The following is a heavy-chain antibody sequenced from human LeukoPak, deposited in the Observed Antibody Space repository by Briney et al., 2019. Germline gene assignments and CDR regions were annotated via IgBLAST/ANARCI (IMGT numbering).Heavy chain of an antibody. CDR1: GDSISSYY. CDR3: AKHFFARPFDY. D-gene: IGHD6-6*01. V-gene: IGHV4-59*08. Sequence: SETLSFTCTVSGDSISSYYWSWIRQPPGKGLEWIGYIYHTGDTNSNPSLKSRVTISIDTSKNQFSLKLSSVTAADTAVYYCAKHFFARPFDYWGQGSLVTVSS. J-gene: IGHJ4*02. CDR2: IYHTGDT.